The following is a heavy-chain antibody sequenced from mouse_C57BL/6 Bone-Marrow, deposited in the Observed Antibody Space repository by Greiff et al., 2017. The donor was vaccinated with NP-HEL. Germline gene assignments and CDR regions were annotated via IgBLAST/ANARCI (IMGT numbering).Heavy chain of an antibody. CDR3: TTGYYGLWYFDV. Sequence: VHVKQSGAELVRPGASVKLSCTASGFNIKDYDMHWVKQRPEQGLEWIGRIDPEDGDTEYAPKFQGKATMTADTSSNTAYLQLSSLTSADTAVYYCTTGYYGLWYFDVWGTGTTVTVSS. D-gene: IGHD1-1*01. CDR1: GFNIKDYD. J-gene: IGHJ1*03. V-gene: IGHV14-1*01. CDR2: IDPEDGDT.